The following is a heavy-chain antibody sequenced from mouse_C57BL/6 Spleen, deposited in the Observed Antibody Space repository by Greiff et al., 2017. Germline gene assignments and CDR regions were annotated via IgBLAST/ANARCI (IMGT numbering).Heavy chain of an antibody. CDR3: AREDDGSSYGYYAMDY. J-gene: IGHJ4*01. Sequence: EVHLVESGGGLVKPGGSLKLSCAASGFTFSDYAMHWVRQAPEKGLEWVAYISSGSSTIYYADTVKGRFTISRDNAKNTLFLQMTSLRSEDTAMYYCAREDDGSSYGYYAMDYWGQGTSVTVSS. CDR1: GFTFSDYA. CDR2: ISSGSSTI. D-gene: IGHD1-1*01. V-gene: IGHV5-17*01.